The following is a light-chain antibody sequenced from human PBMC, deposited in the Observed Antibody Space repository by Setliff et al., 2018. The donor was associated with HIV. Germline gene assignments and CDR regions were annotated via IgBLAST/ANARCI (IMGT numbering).Light chain of an antibody. V-gene: IGLV2-14*02. J-gene: IGLJ3*02. CDR3: SSFTSSNTLV. CDR1: SSDVGTYNL. CDR2: AVS. Sequence: QSALAQPASVSGSPGQSSTISCTGTSSDVGTYNLVSWYQQFPGKAPKLIIYAVSNRPSGVSNRFSGPKSGNTASLTISGLQAEDEADYYCSSFTSSNTLVFGGGTK.